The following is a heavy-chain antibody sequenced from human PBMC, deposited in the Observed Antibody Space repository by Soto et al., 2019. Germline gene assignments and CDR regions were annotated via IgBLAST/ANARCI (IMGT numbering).Heavy chain of an antibody. J-gene: IGHJ5*02. D-gene: IGHD1-1*01. CDR2: ISSGGAVS. CDR1: GFVFSDYY. Sequence: PGGSLRLSCAASGFVFSDYYMTWIRQAPGKGLEWISDISSGGAVSNFADSVRGRFTISRDNTNNSLYLQMNNLRAEDTAIYYCARRLTGRTTGDWFDPWGQGTLVTVSS. V-gene: IGHV3-11*01. CDR3: ARRLTGRTTGDWFDP.